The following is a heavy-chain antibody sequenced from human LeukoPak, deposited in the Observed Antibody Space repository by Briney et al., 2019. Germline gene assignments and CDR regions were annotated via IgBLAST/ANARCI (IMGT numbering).Heavy chain of an antibody. CDR3: ARVADNDYFDY. Sequence: GGSLRLSCAASGFTFSSYSMNWVRQAPGKGLEWVSYISSSGSTIYYADSVKGRFTISRDNAKNSLYLQMNSLRAEDTAVYYCARVADNDYFDYWGQGTLVTVSS. D-gene: IGHD1-1*01. CDR2: ISSSGSTI. J-gene: IGHJ4*02. V-gene: IGHV3-48*04. CDR1: GFTFSSYS.